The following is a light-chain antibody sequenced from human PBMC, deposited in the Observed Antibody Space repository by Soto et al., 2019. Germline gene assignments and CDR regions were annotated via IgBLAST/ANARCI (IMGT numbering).Light chain of an antibody. V-gene: IGLV1-40*01. CDR2: SNT. J-gene: IGLJ1*01. CDR3: QSYDSSLSGSV. Sequence: QSVLTQPPSVSGAPGQRVTISCAGSNSNIGAGYDVNWYQQIPGTAPKLLIYSNTNRPSGVPDRFSGSRYGTSASLAITGLQAEDEAHYYCQSYDSSLSGSVFGTGTKVTVL. CDR1: NSNIGAGYD.